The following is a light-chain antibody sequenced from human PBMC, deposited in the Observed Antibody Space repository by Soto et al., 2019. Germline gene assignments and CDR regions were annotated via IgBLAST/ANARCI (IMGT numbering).Light chain of an antibody. CDR3: RTWDSSLSAVV. Sequence: QSVLTQPPSVSAAPGQKVTISCSGSSSNIGNNYVSWYQQLPGTAPKLLIYDNNNRPSGIPDRFSGSKSGTSATLGITGLQTGDEVDYYCRTWDSSLSAVVFGGGTKLTVL. V-gene: IGLV1-51*01. CDR1: SSNIGNNY. J-gene: IGLJ2*01. CDR2: DNN.